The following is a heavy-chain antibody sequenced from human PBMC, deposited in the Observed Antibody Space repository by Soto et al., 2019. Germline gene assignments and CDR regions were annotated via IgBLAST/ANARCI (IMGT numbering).Heavy chain of an antibody. D-gene: IGHD3-3*01. J-gene: IGHJ6*02. Sequence: SETLSLTCTVSGGSISSGGYYWSWIRQHPGKGLEWIGYIYYSGSTYYNPSLKSRVTISVDTSKNQFSLKLSSVTAADTAVYYCARTGNITIFGVGLRAGMDVWGQGTTVTVSS. CDR2: IYYSGST. CDR3: ARTGNITIFGVGLRAGMDV. CDR1: GGSISSGGYY. V-gene: IGHV4-31*03.